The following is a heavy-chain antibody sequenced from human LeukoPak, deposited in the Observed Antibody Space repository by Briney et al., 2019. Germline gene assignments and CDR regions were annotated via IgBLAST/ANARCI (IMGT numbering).Heavy chain of an antibody. D-gene: IGHD3-22*01. J-gene: IGHJ4*02. CDR1: GYTLTELS. CDR2: FDPEDGET. CDR3: ATGGDYYDSSGYSY. V-gene: IGHV1-24*01. Sequence: GASVKVSCKVSGYTLTELSMHWVRQAPGKGLEWMGGFDPEDGETIYAQKFQGRVTMTEDTSTDTAYKELSSLRSEDTAVYYCATGGDYYDSSGYSYWGQGTLVTVSS.